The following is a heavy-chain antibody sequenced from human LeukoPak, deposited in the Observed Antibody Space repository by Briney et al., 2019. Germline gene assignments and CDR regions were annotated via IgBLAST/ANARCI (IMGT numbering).Heavy chain of an antibody. CDR3: AKDPLLGTASYNWFDP. Sequence: GGSLRLSCAASGFTFSSYAMSWVRQAPGKGLEWVSAISGSGGSTYYADSVKGRFTIFRDNSKNTLYLQMNSLRAEDTAVYYCAKDPLLGTASYNWFDPWGQGTLVTVSS. J-gene: IGHJ5*02. CDR2: ISGSGGST. CDR1: GFTFSSYA. V-gene: IGHV3-23*01. D-gene: IGHD1-1*01.